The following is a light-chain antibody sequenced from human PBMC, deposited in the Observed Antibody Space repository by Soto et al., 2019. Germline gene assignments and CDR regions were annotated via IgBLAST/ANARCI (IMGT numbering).Light chain of an antibody. Sequence: QSALTQPASVSGSPGQSITISCTGNSSDVGDYNYVSWYQQHPGKAPKLMIYDVSNRPSGVSNRFSGSKSGNTASLTISGLQAEDEADYYCSSYTSSNTCVFGTGTKLTVL. CDR2: DVS. V-gene: IGLV2-14*01. J-gene: IGLJ1*01. CDR1: SSDVGDYNY. CDR3: SSYTSSNTCV.